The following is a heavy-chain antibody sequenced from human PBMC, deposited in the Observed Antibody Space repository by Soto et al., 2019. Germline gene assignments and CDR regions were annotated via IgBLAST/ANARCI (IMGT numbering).Heavy chain of an antibody. D-gene: IGHD3-9*01. J-gene: IGHJ5*02. CDR2: TYFRSRWYN. CDR1: GDSVSSKTAA. Sequence: SQTLSLTCAISGDSVSSKTAAWNWIRQSPSRGLEWLGRTYFRSRWYNDYAISVKSRITINPDTSKNQFSLLLNSVTPEDTAVYFCARVSFDHFVHWFDPWGQGTLVTVSS. CDR3: ARVSFDHFVHWFDP. V-gene: IGHV6-1*01.